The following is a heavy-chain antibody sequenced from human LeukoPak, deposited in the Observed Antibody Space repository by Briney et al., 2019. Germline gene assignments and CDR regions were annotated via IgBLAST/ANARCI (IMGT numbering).Heavy chain of an antibody. V-gene: IGHV1-69*05. CDR1: GGTFSSYA. CDR3: AREYSGSYYCFDY. J-gene: IGHJ4*02. CDR2: IIPIFGTA. Sequence: ASVKVSCKASGGTFSSYAISWVRQAPGQGLEWMGRIIPIFGTANYAQKFQGRVTITTDESTSTAYMELSSLRSEDTAEYYCAREYSGSYYCFDYWGQGTLVTVSS. D-gene: IGHD1-26*01.